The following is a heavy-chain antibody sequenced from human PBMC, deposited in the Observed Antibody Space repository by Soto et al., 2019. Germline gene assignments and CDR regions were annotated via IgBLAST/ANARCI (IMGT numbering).Heavy chain of an antibody. D-gene: IGHD2-21*02. V-gene: IGHV1-18*01. CDR1: GYTFTSYG. CDR2: ISAENGNT. Sequence: ASVKVSCKASGYTFTSYGISWVRQAPGQGLEGMGWISAENGNTNYAQKLQGRVTMTTDTSKCTAYMELRSLRSEDTAVYYCSSTSTSPPDCGGDCYPDNRFDPWGQGTLVTASS. CDR3: SSTSTSPPDCGGDCYPDNRFDP. J-gene: IGHJ5*02.